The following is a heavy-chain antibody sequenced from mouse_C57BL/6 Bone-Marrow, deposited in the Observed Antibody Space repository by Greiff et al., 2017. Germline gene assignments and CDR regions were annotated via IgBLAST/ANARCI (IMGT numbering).Heavy chain of an antibody. J-gene: IGHJ2*01. V-gene: IGHV5-4*03. CDR2: ISDGGSYT. D-gene: IGHD1-1*01. Sequence: EVKLMESGGGLVKPGGSLKLSCAASGFTFSSYAMSWVRQTPEKRLEWVATISDGGSYTYYPDNVKGRFTISRDNAKNNLYLQMSHLKSEDTAMYYCARGALITTVVADFDYWGQGTTLTVS. CDR3: ARGALITTVVADFDY. CDR1: GFTFSSYA.